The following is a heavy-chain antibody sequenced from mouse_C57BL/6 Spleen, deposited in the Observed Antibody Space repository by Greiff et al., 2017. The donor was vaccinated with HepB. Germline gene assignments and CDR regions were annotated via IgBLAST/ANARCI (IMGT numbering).Heavy chain of an antibody. CDR2: IDPEDGVT. CDR1: GFNIKDYY. J-gene: IGHJ2*01. D-gene: IGHD1-1*01. V-gene: IGHV14-2*01. Sequence: VQLQQSGAELVKPGASVKLSCTASGFNIKDYYMHWVKQRTEQGLEWIGRIDPEDGVTKYAPKFQGKATITADTSSNTAYLQLSSLTSEDTAVYYCAREGIYYYGSRGYFDYWGQGTTLTVSS. CDR3: AREGIYYYGSRGYFDY.